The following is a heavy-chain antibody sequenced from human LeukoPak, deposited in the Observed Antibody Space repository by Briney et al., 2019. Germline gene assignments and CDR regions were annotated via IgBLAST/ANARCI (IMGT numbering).Heavy chain of an antibody. V-gene: IGHV6-1*01. J-gene: IGHJ2*01. D-gene: IGHD3-10*01. Sequence: SQTLSLTCAISGDSVSSNSAAWSWIRQSPSRGLEWLGRTYYRSKWNNNYAISVKSRITINPDTSKNQFSLQLDSVTPEDTGVYYCARARGYFDLWGRGTLVTVSS. CDR2: TYYRSKWNN. CDR3: ARARGYFDL. CDR1: GDSVSSNSAA.